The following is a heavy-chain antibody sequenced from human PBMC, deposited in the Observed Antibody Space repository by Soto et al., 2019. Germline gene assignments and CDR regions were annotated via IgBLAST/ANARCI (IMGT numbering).Heavy chain of an antibody. CDR1: GDSITSYY. CDR2: TYITGDT. D-gene: IGHD6-19*01. J-gene: IGHJ4*02. V-gene: IGHV4-4*07. Sequence: QVQLQESGPGLVKPSETLSLTCSVSGDSITSYYWSWIRQSAGKGLEWIGRTYITGDTNYNTSLKSRVTMSLDTSKHQLSLKLSSVIAADTAVYYCTREYTETVDGPTPFYFYYWGQGTTVTVSS. CDR3: TREYTETVDGPTPFYFYY.